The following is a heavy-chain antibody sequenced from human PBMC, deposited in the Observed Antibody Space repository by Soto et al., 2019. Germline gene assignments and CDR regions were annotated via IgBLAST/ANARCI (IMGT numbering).Heavy chain of an antibody. J-gene: IGHJ4*02. CDR2: VSGSGGST. CDR3: AKPNLYCSSTSCYDY. D-gene: IGHD2-2*01. V-gene: IGHV3-23*01. Sequence: GGSLRLSCAASGFTFSSFAMSWVRQAPGKGLEWASTVSGSGGSTYYADSVKGRFTISRDNSNNTMYLQMDSLRADDTAVYYCAKPNLYCSSTSCYDYWGQGTLVTSPQ. CDR1: GFTFSSFA.